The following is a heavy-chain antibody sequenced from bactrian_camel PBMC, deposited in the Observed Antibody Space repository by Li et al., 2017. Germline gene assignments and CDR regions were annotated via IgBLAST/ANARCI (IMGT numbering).Heavy chain of an antibody. J-gene: IGHJ4*01. V-gene: IGHV3S1*01. CDR1: GFNIGGDC. D-gene: IGHD7*01. CDR2: KTTSSGST. Sequence: VQLVESGGGSVQAGGSLRLVCVVSGFNIGGDCMGRFRQRPGAEREGVAQKTTSSGSTSYADSVKGRFTISQDNAKNTLYLLMNSLEVEDTATYYCAADFYNLQLARSYNYWGQGTQVTVS. CDR3: AADFYNLQLARSYNY.